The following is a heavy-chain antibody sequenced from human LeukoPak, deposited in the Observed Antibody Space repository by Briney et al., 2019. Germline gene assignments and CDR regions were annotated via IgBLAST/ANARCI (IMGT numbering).Heavy chain of an antibody. CDR2: IKTKTDGGTT. J-gene: IGHJ4*02. V-gene: IGHV3-15*01. D-gene: IGHD5-18*01. CDR3: TKGTWIRLWLADC. CDR1: GFTFSNAC. Sequence: PGGPLRLSCAASGFTFSNACMSWVRQAPGKGLEWVGHIKTKTDGGTTDYAAPVKGRFTISRDDSKNTLYLQMNSLKTEDTAVYYGTKGTWIRLWLADCGGQGTLVPVP.